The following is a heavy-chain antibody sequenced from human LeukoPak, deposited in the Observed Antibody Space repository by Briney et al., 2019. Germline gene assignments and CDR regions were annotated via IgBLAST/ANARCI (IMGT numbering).Heavy chain of an antibody. J-gene: IGHJ4*02. CDR3: AKKGYYDGSGYYMYYFDH. CDR1: GFTFSIYA. CDR2: ISCSGGTA. V-gene: IGHV3-23*01. D-gene: IGHD3-22*01. Sequence: GGSLRLSCAASGFTFSIYAMSWVRQAPGKGLEGVSAISCSGGTAYYADSVKGRFTISRDNSKNTLYLQMNSLRAEDTAVYYCAKKGYYDGSGYYMYYFDHWGQGTLVTVSS.